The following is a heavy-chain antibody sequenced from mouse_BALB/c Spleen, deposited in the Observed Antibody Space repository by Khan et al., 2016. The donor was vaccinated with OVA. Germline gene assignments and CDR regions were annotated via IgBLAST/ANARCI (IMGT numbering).Heavy chain of an antibody. V-gene: IGHV1-9*01. CDR2: ILPGSGSN. D-gene: IGHD1-1*01. CDR1: GYTFSSYW. CDR3: ARGNYYGSSSCFDY. J-gene: IGHJ3*01. Sequence: QVRLQQSGAELMKPGASVKLSCKATGYTFSSYWIEWVKQRPGHGLEWIGEILPGSGSNNYNEKFKGKATFTADTSSNTAYMQLSSLTSEDSAVDYCARGNYYGSSSCFDYWGQGTLVTVST.